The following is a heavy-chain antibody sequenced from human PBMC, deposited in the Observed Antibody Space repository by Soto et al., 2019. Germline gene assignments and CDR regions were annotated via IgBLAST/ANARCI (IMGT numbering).Heavy chain of an antibody. D-gene: IGHD3-22*01. J-gene: IGHJ4*02. V-gene: IGHV4-31*01. CDR2: ISYSGST. Sequence: QVQLQESGPGLVKPSQTLSLTCTISGGSINSGGYYWSWIRQHPGKGLEWIGYISYSGSTYYNPSLKSPVTISVDTSNNQLSLMLSSVTAADAAVYYCATSDYDSSGYYGGFDYWGQGTLVTVSS. CDR3: ATSDYDSSGYYGGFDY. CDR1: GGSINSGGYY.